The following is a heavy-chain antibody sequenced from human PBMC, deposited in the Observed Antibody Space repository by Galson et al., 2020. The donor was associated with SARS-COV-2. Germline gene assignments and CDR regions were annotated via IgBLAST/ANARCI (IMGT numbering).Heavy chain of an antibody. V-gene: IGHV3-21*01. CDR3: ARDQVVVVPAAKPGQGYYYYGMDV. CDR2: ISSSSSYI. D-gene: IGHD2-2*01. CDR1: GFTFSSYS. Sequence: GGSLRLSCAASGFTFSSYSMNWVRQAPGKGLEWVSSISSSSSYIYYADSVKGRFTISRDNAKNSLYLQMNSLRAEDTAVYYCARDQVVVVPAAKPGQGYYYYGMDVWGQGTTVTVSS. J-gene: IGHJ6*02.